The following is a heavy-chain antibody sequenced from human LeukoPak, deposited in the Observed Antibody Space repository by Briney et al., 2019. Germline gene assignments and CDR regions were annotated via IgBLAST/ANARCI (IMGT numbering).Heavy chain of an antibody. CDR2: LSGSGGST. Sequence: GGSLRLSCAASGFTFSSYAMSWVRQAPGKGLEWVSGLSGSGGSTYYADSVKGRFTISRDNAKNSLYLQMNSLRAEDTAVYYCARDGTTVTTYDFDYWGQGTLVTVSS. CDR1: GFTFSSYA. J-gene: IGHJ4*02. V-gene: IGHV3-23*01. CDR3: ARDGTTVTTYDFDY. D-gene: IGHD4-17*01.